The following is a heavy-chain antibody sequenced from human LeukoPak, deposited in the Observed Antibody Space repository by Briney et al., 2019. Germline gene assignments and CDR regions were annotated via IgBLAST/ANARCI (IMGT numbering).Heavy chain of an antibody. D-gene: IGHD4-17*01. J-gene: IGHJ4*02. CDR2: ISGSGGST. CDR1: GFTFSSHA. Sequence: PGGSLRLSCAASGFTFSSHAMSWVRQAPGKGLEWVSAISGSGGSTYYADSVKGRFTISRDNSKNTLYLQMNSLRAEDTAVYYCAKDLGYGDYEDYWGQGTLVTVSS. CDR3: AKDLGYGDYEDY. V-gene: IGHV3-23*01.